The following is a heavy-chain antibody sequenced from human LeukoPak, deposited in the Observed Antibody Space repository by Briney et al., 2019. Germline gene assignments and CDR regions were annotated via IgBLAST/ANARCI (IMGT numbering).Heavy chain of an antibody. J-gene: IGHJ4*02. CDR3: ASANYYGSGSYYNAPFDY. CDR1: GFTFSSYA. V-gene: IGHV3-30-3*01. D-gene: IGHD3-10*01. CDR2: ISYDGSNK. Sequence: GGSLRLSCAASGFTFSSYAMHWVRQAPGKGLEWVAVISYDGSNKYYADSVKGRFTISRDNSKNTLYLQMNSLRAEDTAVYYCASANYYGSGSYYNAPFDYWGQGSLVTVSS.